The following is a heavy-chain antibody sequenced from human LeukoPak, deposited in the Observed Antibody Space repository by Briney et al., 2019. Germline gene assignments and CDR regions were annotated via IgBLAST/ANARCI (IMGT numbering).Heavy chain of an antibody. CDR2: IKQDGSEK. V-gene: IGHV3-7*01. D-gene: IGHD6-13*01. Sequence: PGGSLRLSCAASGFTFSSYWMSWVRQAPGKGLEWVANIKQDGSEKYYVDSVKGRFTISRDNAKNSLYLQMNSLRAEDTAVYYCARDRQFPLAAAGLYYFDYWGQGTLVTVSS. J-gene: IGHJ4*02. CDR3: ARDRQFPLAAAGLYYFDY. CDR1: GFTFSSYW.